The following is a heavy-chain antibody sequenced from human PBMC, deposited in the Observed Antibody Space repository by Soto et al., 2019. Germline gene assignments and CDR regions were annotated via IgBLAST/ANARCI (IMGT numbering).Heavy chain of an antibody. D-gene: IGHD2-2*01. CDR3: VRVNSYDASWAHDY. CDR1: GASLSGYY. J-gene: IGHJ4*02. CDR2: INDSGST. V-gene: IGHV4-34*01. Sequence: SETLSLTCAVSGASLSGYYRSWIRQPPGKGLEWIGEINDSGSTSYNPSLKSRVTISVDTSKNQFSLKLTSVTAADTALYYCVRVNSYDASWAHDYWGQGDLVTVSS.